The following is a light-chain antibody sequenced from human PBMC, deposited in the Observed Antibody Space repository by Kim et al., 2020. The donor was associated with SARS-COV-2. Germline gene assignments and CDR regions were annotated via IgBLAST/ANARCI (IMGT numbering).Light chain of an antibody. Sequence: SYELTHPPSVSVAPGKTAMVSCGGNSIGSKSVHWYQQKSGQAPVLVIYYDSDRPSGIPERFSGSNSGNTATLTIGRVEAGDEADYYCQVWDSSSDHRVVFGGGTQLTVL. J-gene: IGLJ2*01. CDR2: YDS. CDR3: QVWDSSSDHRVV. CDR1: SIGSKS. V-gene: IGLV3-21*04.